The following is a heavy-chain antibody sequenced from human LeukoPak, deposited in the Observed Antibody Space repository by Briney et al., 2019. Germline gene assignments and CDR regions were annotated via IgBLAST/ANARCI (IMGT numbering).Heavy chain of an antibody. V-gene: IGHV4-59*02. CDR2: ISYTGST. CDR3: ALDPLHRDSTKTTSDI. D-gene: IGHD5-24*01. J-gene: IGHJ3*02. Sequence: PSETLSLTCTVSGGSVTSYFWSWIRQPPGKGLEIIGYISYTGSTNYNPSLKSRVTMSVDTSKKQLSLNLSSVTAADTAVYYCALDPLHRDSTKTTSDIWGQGTMVTVSS. CDR1: GGSVTSYF.